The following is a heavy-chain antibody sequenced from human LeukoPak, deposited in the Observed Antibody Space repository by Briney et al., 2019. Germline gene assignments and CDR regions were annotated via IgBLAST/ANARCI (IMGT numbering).Heavy chain of an antibody. J-gene: IGHJ4*02. D-gene: IGHD5/OR15-5a*01. CDR2: IYSGGSI. Sequence: PGGSLRLSCAASGFTVSGNYMSWVRQAPGKGLEWVSVIYSGGSIHYADSVKGRFTISRHNSKNTLYLQMNSLRPEDTAVYYCASGSRFDYWGQGTLVTVSS. CDR1: GFTVSGNY. V-gene: IGHV3-53*04. CDR3: ASGSRFDY.